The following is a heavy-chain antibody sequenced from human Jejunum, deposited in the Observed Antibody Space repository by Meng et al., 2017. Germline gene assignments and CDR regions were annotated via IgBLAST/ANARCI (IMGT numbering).Heavy chain of an antibody. J-gene: IGHJ4*02. Sequence: GGSLRLSCAASGFTFSSYEMNWVRQAPGKGLEWVSYISTSGTTIDYADSVKGRFTISRDNAQNSLFLQMNSLRAEDTAVYFCARDKGSGSSDEESGFDYWGQGTLVTFSS. CDR3: ARDKGSGSSDEESGFDY. D-gene: IGHD6-19*01. CDR2: ISTSGTTI. CDR1: GFTFSSYE. V-gene: IGHV3-48*03.